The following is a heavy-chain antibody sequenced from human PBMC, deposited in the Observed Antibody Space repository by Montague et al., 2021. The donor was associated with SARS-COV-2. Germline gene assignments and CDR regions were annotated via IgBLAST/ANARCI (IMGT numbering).Heavy chain of an antibody. CDR3: ARGSGWMGNAFDT. J-gene: IGHJ3*02. D-gene: IGHD6-19*01. V-gene: IGHV4-59*01. CDR2: IYYGGST. CDR1: GGSISSYY. Sequence: SETLSLTCTVSGGSISSYYWSWIRQPPGKGLEWIGYIYYGGSTXXXPSXKGRVTISVDKSKNQFSLKLSSVTAADTAVYYCARGSGWMGNAFDTWGQGTMVTVSS.